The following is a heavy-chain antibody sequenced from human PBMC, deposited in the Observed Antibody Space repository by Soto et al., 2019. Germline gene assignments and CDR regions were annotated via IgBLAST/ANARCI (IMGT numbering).Heavy chain of an antibody. V-gene: IGHV1-18*04. Sequence: ASVKVSCKASGYTFTSYGISWVRQAPGQGLEWMGWISAYNGNTNYAQKLQGRVTMTTGTSTSTAYMELRSLRSDDTAVYYCAREGYCSGCSCSWYYYYGMDVWGQGTTVTVSS. J-gene: IGHJ6*02. CDR3: AREGYCSGCSCSWYYYYGMDV. D-gene: IGHD2-15*01. CDR1: GYTFTSYG. CDR2: ISAYNGNT.